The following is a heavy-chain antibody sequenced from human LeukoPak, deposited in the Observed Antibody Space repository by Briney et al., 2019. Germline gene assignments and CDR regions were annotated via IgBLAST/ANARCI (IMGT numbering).Heavy chain of an antibody. CDR3: ARVRPYDSSGYYFGCYYYMDV. CDR2: INHSGST. CDR1: GGSFSGYY. V-gene: IGHV4-34*01. Sequence: SETLSLTCAVYGGSFSGYYWSWIRQPPGKGLEWIGEINHSGSTNYNPSLKSRVNISVDTSKNQFSLKLSSVTAADTAVYYCARVRPYDSSGYYFGCYYYMDVWGKGTTVTVSS. D-gene: IGHD3-22*01. J-gene: IGHJ6*03.